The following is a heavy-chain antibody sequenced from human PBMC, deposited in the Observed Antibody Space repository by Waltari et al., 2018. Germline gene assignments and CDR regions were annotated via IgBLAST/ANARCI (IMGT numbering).Heavy chain of an antibody. D-gene: IGHD1-1*01. CDR2: IRYDGSHK. Sequence: VQLAESGGGVVQPGGSLRLSCAASGFTFSRHGMHWVRQAPGKGLEWLTFIRYDGSHKYYADSVKGRFTISRDSLKNKLYLQMNNLRAEDAAVYYCARGSLGKPFDYWGQGTLVTVSS. J-gene: IGHJ4*02. CDR3: ARGSLGKPFDY. V-gene: IGHV3-30*02. CDR1: GFTFSRHG.